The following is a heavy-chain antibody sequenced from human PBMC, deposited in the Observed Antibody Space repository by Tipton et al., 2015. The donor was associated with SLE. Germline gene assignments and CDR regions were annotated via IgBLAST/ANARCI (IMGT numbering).Heavy chain of an antibody. Sequence: SLRLSCAASGFTFHDYAMHWVRQAPGKGLEWVSGISWNSGLIGYADSVKGRFTISRDNAKNSLYLQMNSLRAEDTAFYFCAIDSTVTVSSAFDVWGQGTMVAVSS. V-gene: IGHV3-9*01. CDR2: ISWNSGLI. D-gene: IGHD4-11*01. CDR3: AIDSTVTVSSAFDV. CDR1: GFTFHDYA. J-gene: IGHJ3*01.